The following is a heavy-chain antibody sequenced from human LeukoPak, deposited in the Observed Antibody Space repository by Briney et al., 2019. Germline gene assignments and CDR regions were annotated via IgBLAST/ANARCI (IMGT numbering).Heavy chain of an antibody. CDR1: GGTFSSYT. D-gene: IGHD4-23*01. V-gene: IGHV1-69*02. CDR2: IIPILGIA. CDR3: ASREVVSPPDGYGMDV. Sequence: GSSVKVSCKASGGTFSSYTISWVRQAPGQGLEWMGRIIPILGIANYAQKFQGRVTITADKSTSTAYMELSSLGSEDTAVYYCASREVVSPPDGYGMDVWGQGTTVTVSS. J-gene: IGHJ6*02.